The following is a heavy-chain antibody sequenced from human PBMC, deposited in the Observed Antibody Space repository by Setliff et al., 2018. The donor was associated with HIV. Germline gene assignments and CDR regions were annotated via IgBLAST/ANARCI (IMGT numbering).Heavy chain of an antibody. D-gene: IGHD3-22*01. V-gene: IGHV1-69*13. Sequence: SVKVSCKASGGTFSNYAISWVRQAPGQGLEWMGGFIPIFGTANYAQKFQGRVTITADESTNTAYMELSSLRSEDTAVYYCARDPFPSTNYYDSSMYPFAQFFQHWGQGTPVTVSS. CDR3: ARDPFPSTNYYDSSMYPFAQFFQH. J-gene: IGHJ1*01. CDR2: FIPIFGTA. CDR1: GGTFSNYA.